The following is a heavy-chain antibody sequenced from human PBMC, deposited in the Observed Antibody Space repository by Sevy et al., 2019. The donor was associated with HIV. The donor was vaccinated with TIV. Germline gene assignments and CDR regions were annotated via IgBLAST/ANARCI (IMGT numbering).Heavy chain of an antibody. CDR3: AKVLRYFDWLLWEEGGDYYYGMDV. CDR1: GFTFSSYG. V-gene: IGHV3-30*18. J-gene: IGHJ6*02. CDR2: ISYDGSNK. D-gene: IGHD3-9*01. Sequence: GGSLRLSCAASGFTFSSYGMHWVRQAPGKGLEWVAVISYDGSNKYYADSVKGRFTISRDNSKKTLYLQMNSLRAEDTAVYYCAKVLRYFDWLLWEEGGDYYYGMDVWGQGTTVTVSS.